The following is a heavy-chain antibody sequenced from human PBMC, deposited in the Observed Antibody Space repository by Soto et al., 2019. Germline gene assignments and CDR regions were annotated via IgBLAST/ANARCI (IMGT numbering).Heavy chain of an antibody. CDR2: ISYDGSNK. CDR3: AKGPRIAVAGTFDY. Sequence: PGGSLRLYCAASGFTFSSYGMHWVRQAPGKGLEWVAVISYDGSNKYYADSVKGRFTISRDNSKNTLYLQMNSLRAEDTAVYYCAKGPRIAVAGTFDYWGQGT. CDR1: GFTFSSYG. V-gene: IGHV3-30*18. D-gene: IGHD6-19*01. J-gene: IGHJ4*02.